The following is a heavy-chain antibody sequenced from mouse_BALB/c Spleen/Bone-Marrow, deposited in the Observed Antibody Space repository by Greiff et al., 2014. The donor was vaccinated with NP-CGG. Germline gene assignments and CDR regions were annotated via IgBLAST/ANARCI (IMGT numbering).Heavy chain of an antibody. CDR1: GFTFSSYA. D-gene: IGHD2-3*01. J-gene: IGHJ2*01. V-gene: IGHV5-6-5*01. CDR3: ARGGGWLLSFDY. Sequence: LQQSGGGLVKPGGSLKLSCAASGFTFSSYAMSWVRQTPEKRLEWVASISSGGSTYYPDSVKGRFTISRDNARNILYLQMSSLSSEDTAMYYCARGGGWLLSFDYWGQGTTLTVSS. CDR2: ISSGGST.